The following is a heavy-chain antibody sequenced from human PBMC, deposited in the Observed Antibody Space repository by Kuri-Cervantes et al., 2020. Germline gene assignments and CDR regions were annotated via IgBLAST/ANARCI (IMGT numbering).Heavy chain of an antibody. Sequence: LSLTCAASGFTFSGCGMHWVRQAPGKGLEWVAFIQNDGSSKYYADSVKGRFAISRDNSKNTLYLQINSLRIEDTAVYYCAKDLDSSGYQLFDYWGQGTLVTVSS. J-gene: IGHJ4*02. D-gene: IGHD3-22*01. CDR3: AKDLDSSGYQLFDY. V-gene: IGHV3-30*02. CDR1: GFTFSGCG. CDR2: IQNDGSSK.